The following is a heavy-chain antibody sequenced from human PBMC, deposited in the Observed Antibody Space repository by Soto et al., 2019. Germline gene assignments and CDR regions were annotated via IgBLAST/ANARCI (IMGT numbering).Heavy chain of an antibody. CDR1: GYTLTQLA. CDR3: ASRLPYSGGYLTIY. Sequence: AAVTDSRLFTGYTLTQLAIHGVRQAPAKELEWMGGFDTKDGETSYAQKFQGRVIMTEDTSTDTAFMKLSSLRSEDTAVYCCASRLPYSGGYLTIYWCQGTLVTVAS. D-gene: IGHD1-26*01. V-gene: IGHV1-24*01. CDR2: FDTKDGET. J-gene: IGHJ4*02.